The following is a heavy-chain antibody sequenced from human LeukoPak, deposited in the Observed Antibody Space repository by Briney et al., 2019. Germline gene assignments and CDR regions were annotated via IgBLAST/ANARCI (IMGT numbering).Heavy chain of an antibody. CDR1: GGSISSGDYY. Sequence: SETLSLTCTVSGGSISSGDYYWSWIRQPPGKGLERIGYIYYSGSTYYNPSLKSRVTISVDTSKNRFSLKLSSVTAADTAVYHCARGGSGWYAWFDPWGQGTLVTVSS. D-gene: IGHD6-19*01. CDR3: ARGGSGWYAWFDP. J-gene: IGHJ5*02. V-gene: IGHV4-30-4*08. CDR2: IYYSGST.